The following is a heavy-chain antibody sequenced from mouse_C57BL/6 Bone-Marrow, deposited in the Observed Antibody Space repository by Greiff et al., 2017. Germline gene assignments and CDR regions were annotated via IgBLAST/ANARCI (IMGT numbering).Heavy chain of an antibody. V-gene: IGHV1-4*01. D-gene: IGHD3-2*02. CDR1: GYTFTSYT. J-gene: IGHJ3*01. Sequence: VQLQQSGAELARPGASVKMSCKASGYTFTSYTMHWVKQRPGQGLEWIGYINPSSGYTKSNQKFKDKATLTSDKSSSTAYMQLSSLTSADSAVDYCAREGSSGAWGFAYWGQGTLVTVSA. CDR3: AREGSSGAWGFAY. CDR2: INPSSGYT.